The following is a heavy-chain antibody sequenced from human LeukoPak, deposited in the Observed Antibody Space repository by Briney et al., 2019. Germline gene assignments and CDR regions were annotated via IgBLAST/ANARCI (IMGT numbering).Heavy chain of an antibody. CDR2: IYHSGST. CDR1: GGSISSSNW. Sequence: SGTLSLTCAVSGGSISSSNWWSWVRQPPGKGLERIGEIYHSGSTNYNPSLKSRVTISVDKSKNQFSLKLSSVTAADTAVYYCARDLYDILTGYYLLRGAFDIWGQGTMVTVSS. CDR3: ARDLYDILTGYYLLRGAFDI. J-gene: IGHJ3*02. V-gene: IGHV4-4*02. D-gene: IGHD3-9*01.